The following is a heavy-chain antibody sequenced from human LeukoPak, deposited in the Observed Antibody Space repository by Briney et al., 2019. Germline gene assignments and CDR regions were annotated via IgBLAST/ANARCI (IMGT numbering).Heavy chain of an antibody. V-gene: IGHV3-23*01. D-gene: IGHD1-14*01. Sequence: GGSLRLSCAASGLIFSSNAMAWVRQAPGKGLDWVSSITASGDHTYYADSVKGRFTISRDNSKNTLFLQVNSLRAEDTAVYYCADKPAGLESWGQGTLVTVSS. CDR2: ITASGDHT. J-gene: IGHJ5*01. CDR3: ADKPAGLES. CDR1: GLIFSSNA.